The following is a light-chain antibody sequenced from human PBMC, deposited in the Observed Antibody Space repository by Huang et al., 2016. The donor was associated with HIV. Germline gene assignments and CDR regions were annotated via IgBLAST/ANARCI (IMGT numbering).Light chain of an antibody. V-gene: IGKV3-20*01. J-gene: IGKJ4*01. CDR3: QQYLSSPVT. Sequence: EVVLTQSPDTLSLSPGERAALSCRASHNISNKFLAWYKQKSGQAPGLLIYGASSRAIGIPDRFSGSGSGTDFTLTISRLEPQDSAMYYCQQYLSSPVTFGGGTNVEIK. CDR1: HNISNKF. CDR2: GAS.